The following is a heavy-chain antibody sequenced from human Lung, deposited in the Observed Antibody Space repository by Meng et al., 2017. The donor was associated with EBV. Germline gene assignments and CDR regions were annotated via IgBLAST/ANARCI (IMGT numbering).Heavy chain of an antibody. Sequence: QVQAVQAGDVRKKTAAPVKRSSKASGGTFSSSANSWVRQAPGQGLEWMGWINPNTGGTKYAQKFQGWVTLTRDTSISTAYMELSRLRSDDTAVYYCARGRYELIWGLFDPWGQGTLVTVSS. CDR2: INPNTGGT. CDR3: ARGRYELIWGLFDP. D-gene: IGHD1-1*01. CDR1: GGTFSSSA. J-gene: IGHJ5*02. V-gene: IGHV1-2*04.